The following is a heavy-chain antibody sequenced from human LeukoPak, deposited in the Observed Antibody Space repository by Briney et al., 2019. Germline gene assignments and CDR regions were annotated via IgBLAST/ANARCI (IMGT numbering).Heavy chain of an antibody. CDR3: ASDSPYYGMDV. V-gene: IGHV3-7*01. CDR2: IKQDGSEK. CDR1: GFTFSSYW. Sequence: PGGSLRLSCAASGFTFSSYWMSWVRQAPGKGLEWVANIKQDGSEKQYVDSLKGRVTISRDNAKNSLYLEMNSLRAEDTAVYHCASDSPYYGMDVWGQGTTVTVSS. J-gene: IGHJ6*02.